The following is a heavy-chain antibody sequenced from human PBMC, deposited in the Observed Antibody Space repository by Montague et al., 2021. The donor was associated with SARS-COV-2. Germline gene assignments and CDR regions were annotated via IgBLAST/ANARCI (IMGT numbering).Heavy chain of an antibody. Sequence: SLRLSCAASGFTFSSYAIHWVRQAPGKGLKWVALISFDGRSQYYXXSSKGRFTISRDNSKSTLYLQMNSLRAADTAVYYCARDGKYYDTLVGYFSPRNYYYFCGMDVWGQGTTVTVSS. CDR1: GFTFSSYA. D-gene: IGHD3-9*01. J-gene: IGHJ6*02. CDR3: ARDGKYYDTLVGYFSPRNYYYFCGMDV. CDR2: ISFDGRSQ. V-gene: IGHV3-30*04.